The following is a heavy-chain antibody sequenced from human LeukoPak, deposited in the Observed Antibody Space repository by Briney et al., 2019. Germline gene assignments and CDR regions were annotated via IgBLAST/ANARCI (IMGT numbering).Heavy chain of an antibody. CDR2: IHYSGST. CDR1: GGSISSYY. Sequence: SETLSLTCTVSGGSISSYYWSWIRQPPGKGLEWIGYIHYSGSTNYNPSLKSRVTISVDTSKKQFSLKLTSVTAADTAVYYCARNYDGSGYYLYWGQGTLVTVSS. CDR3: ARNYDGSGYYLY. D-gene: IGHD3-22*01. J-gene: IGHJ4*02. V-gene: IGHV4-59*08.